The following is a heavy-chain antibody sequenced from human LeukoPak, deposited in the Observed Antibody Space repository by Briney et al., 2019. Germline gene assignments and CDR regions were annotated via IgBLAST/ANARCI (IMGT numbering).Heavy chain of an antibody. CDR3: ARGITGAPPAY. V-gene: IGHV3-7*05. J-gene: IGHJ4*02. CDR1: GFTFSSYW. D-gene: IGHD1-20*01. CDR2: IRQDGSEK. Sequence: GGSLRLSCAASGFTFSSYWMHWVRQAPGKGLEWVANIRQDGSEKYYVDSVKGRFTISRDNAKNSLFLQMNSLRAEDTAVYFCARGITGAPPAYWGQGTLVTVSS.